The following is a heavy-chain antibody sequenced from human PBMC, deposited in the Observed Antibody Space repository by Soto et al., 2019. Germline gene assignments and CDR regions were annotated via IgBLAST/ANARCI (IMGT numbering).Heavy chain of an antibody. CDR1: GYSFTSYW. Sequence: EVQLVQSGAEVKKPGESLRISCKGSGYSFTSYWISWVRQMPGKGLEWMGRIDPSDSYTNSSPSFQGHVTISADKSLSTASPQRSSLKASDTAMYYCARRHGSASHIGHWGQGTLVTVSS. CDR3: ARRHGSASHIGH. CDR2: IDPSDSYT. V-gene: IGHV5-10-1*01. J-gene: IGHJ5*02. D-gene: IGHD3-10*01.